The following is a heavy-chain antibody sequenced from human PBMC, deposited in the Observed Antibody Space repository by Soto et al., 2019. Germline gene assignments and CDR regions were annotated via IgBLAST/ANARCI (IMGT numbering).Heavy chain of an antibody. D-gene: IGHD6-13*01. V-gene: IGHV4-34*01. Sequence: TSETLSLTCAVYGGSFSGYYWSWIRQPPGKGLEWIGEINHSGSTNYNPSLKSRVTISVDTSKNQFSLKLSSVTAADTAVYYCASVPGIAAADFDYWGQGTLVTVSS. CDR1: GGSFSGYY. CDR3: ASVPGIAAADFDY. J-gene: IGHJ4*02. CDR2: INHSGST.